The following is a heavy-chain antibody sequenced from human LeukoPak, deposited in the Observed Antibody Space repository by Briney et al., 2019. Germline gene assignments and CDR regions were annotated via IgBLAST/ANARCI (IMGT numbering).Heavy chain of an antibody. CDR3: ASSAFFGVVYY. CDR1: GGTFSSYA. V-gene: IGHV1-8*02. J-gene: IGHJ4*02. Sequence: ASVKVSCKASGGTFSSYAINWVRQATGQGLEWMGWMNPNSGNTGYAQKFQGRVTMTRNTSTSTAYMELSSLRSEDTAVYYCASSAFFGVVYYWGQGTLVTVSS. CDR2: MNPNSGNT. D-gene: IGHD3-3*01.